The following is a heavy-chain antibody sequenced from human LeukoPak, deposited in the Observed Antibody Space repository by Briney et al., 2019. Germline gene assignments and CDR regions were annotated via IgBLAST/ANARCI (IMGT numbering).Heavy chain of an antibody. Sequence: GGSLRLSCAASGFTFSSYWMNWARQAPGKGLEWVASINHNGNVNYYVDSVKGRFTISRDNVKNSLYLQMSNLRAEDTAVYFCARGGGLDVWAKGPRSPSP. D-gene: IGHD3-16*01. J-gene: IGHJ6*02. CDR1: GFTFSSYW. CDR3: ARGGGLDV. V-gene: IGHV3-7*03. CDR2: INHNGNVN.